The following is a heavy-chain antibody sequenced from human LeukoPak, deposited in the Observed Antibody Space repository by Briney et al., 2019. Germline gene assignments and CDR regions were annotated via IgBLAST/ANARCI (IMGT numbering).Heavy chain of an antibody. J-gene: IGHJ4*02. V-gene: IGHV3-23*01. CDR3: AKCGEDYGDSIIDY. D-gene: IGHD4-17*01. CDR1: GFTFSRHA. Sequence: PGGSLRLSCAASGFTFSRHAMSWVRQAPGKGLEWVSAISGSGGSTHYADSVKGRFTISRDNSKNTLYLQMNSLRAEDTAVYYCAKCGEDYGDSIIDYWGQGTLVTVSS. CDR2: ISGSGGST.